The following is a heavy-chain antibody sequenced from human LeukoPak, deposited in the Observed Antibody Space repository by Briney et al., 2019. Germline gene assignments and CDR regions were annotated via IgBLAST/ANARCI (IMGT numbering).Heavy chain of an antibody. D-gene: IGHD3-10*01. CDR2: IYYSGGT. Sequence: PSETLSLTCTVSGGSISSYYWSWIRQPPGKGLEWIGDIYYSGGTNYSPSLKSRVTISVDTSKNQFSLNLNSVTAADTAVYYCARGYGSGNPATYDYWGQGTLVTVSS. CDR3: ARGYGSGNPATYDY. V-gene: IGHV4-59*01. CDR1: GGSISSYY. J-gene: IGHJ4*02.